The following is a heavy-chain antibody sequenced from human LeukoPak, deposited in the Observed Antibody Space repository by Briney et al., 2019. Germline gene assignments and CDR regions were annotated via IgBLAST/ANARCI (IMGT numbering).Heavy chain of an antibody. CDR1: GGSISTYY. D-gene: IGHD4-17*01. J-gene: IGHJ4*02. V-gene: IGHV4-59*12. CDR2: IYYSGNT. Sequence: SETLSLTCTVSGGSISTYYWSWIRQSPGKGLEWIGYIYYSGNTNYNPSLKSRVTISVDTSKNQFSLKLSSVTAADTAVYYCARGPYGDYYFDYWGQGTLVTVSS. CDR3: ARGPYGDYYFDY.